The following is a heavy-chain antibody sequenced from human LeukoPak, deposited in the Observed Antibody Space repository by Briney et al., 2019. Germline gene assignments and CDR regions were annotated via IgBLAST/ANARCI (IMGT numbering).Heavy chain of an antibody. J-gene: IGHJ4*02. D-gene: IGHD3-3*01. Sequence: SETLSLTCTVSGGSISSYYWSWIRQPAGKGLEWIGRIYSTGSTNYNPSLKSRVTISVDTSKNQFSLKLSSVTAADTAVYYCARHSNTHSGYYAGWGQGTLVTVSS. V-gene: IGHV4-4*07. CDR2: IYSTGST. CDR1: GGSISSYY. CDR3: ARHSNTHSGYYAG.